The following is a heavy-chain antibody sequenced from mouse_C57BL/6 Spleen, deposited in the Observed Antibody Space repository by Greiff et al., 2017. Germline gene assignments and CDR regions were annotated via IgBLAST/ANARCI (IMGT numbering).Heavy chain of an antibody. D-gene: IGHD2-2*01. CDR2: IRNKANGYTT. CDR3: ARYKERDGYDDGYYAMDY. CDR1: GFTFTDYY. V-gene: IGHV7-3*01. Sequence: LVESGGGLVQPGGSLSLSCAASGFTFTDYYMSWVRQPPGKALEWLGFIRNKANGYTTEYSASVKGRFTISRDNSQSILYLQMNALRAEDSATYYCARYKERDGYDDGYYAMDYWGQGTSVTVSS. J-gene: IGHJ4*01.